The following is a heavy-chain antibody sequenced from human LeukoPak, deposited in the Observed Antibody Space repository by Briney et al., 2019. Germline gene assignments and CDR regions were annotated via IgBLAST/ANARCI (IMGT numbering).Heavy chain of an antibody. Sequence: GGSLRLSCAASGFTFSSYEMNWIRQAPGKGLEWISYISNSGSTKYYADSVRGRFTISRDNAKNSLYLQMNSLRAEDTAVYYCAAVIDYWGQGTLVTVSS. CDR1: GFTFSSYE. J-gene: IGHJ4*02. CDR2: ISNSGSTK. V-gene: IGHV3-48*03. CDR3: AAVIDY.